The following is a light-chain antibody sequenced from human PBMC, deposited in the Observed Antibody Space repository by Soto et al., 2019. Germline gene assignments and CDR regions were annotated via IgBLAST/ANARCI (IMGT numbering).Light chain of an antibody. CDR3: SSYASSRSLL. CDR1: SSDVGTYNL. CDR2: EDN. J-gene: IGLJ2*01. V-gene: IGLV2-23*01. Sequence: QSALTQPASVSGSPGQSITISCTGTSSDVGTYNLVSWYQQHPGKAPKLMIYEDNKRPSGLSNRFSGSKSGNTASLTISGLQADDEVDYYCSSYASSRSLLFGGGTKLTVL.